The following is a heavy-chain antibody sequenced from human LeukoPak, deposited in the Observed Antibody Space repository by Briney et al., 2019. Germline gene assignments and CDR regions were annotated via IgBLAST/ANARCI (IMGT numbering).Heavy chain of an antibody. J-gene: IGHJ5*02. CDR3: ARETMGNPFDP. Sequence: PSETLSLTCAVSGASITSYYWSWIRQPAGKGLEWIGRIYTSGSTNYNPSLKSRVTMSVGTSKNQFSLKLSSVTAADTAVYYCARETMGNPFDPWGQGTLVTVSS. V-gene: IGHV4-4*07. CDR2: IYTSGST. D-gene: IGHD1-1*01. CDR1: GASITSYY.